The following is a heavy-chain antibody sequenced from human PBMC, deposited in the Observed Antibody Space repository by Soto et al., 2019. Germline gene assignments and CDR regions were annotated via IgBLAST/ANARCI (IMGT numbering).Heavy chain of an antibody. D-gene: IGHD3-10*01. CDR1: GFTVGNNY. Sequence: EVQLVESGGGLIQPGGSLKLSCAASGFTVGNNYMSWVRQAPGKGLEWVSLIYSTGTTKYADSVKGRFTVSRDNAKNTLYLQMNSLRAENTAVYYCAKGGRGSGSHYNSFGYWGQGTLVTFSS. CDR3: AKGGRGSGSHYNSFGY. CDR2: IYSTGTT. J-gene: IGHJ4*02. V-gene: IGHV3-53*01.